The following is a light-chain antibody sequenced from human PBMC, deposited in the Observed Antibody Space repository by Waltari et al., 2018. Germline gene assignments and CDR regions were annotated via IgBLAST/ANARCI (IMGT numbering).Light chain of an antibody. CDR3: SSYTSSSTLV. V-gene: IGLV2-14*01. J-gene: IGLJ1*01. CDR2: EFS. CDR1: SSDVGGSNY. Sequence: QSALTQPASVSGSPGQSITISCTGTSSDVGGSNYVSLYQQHPGKAPQLMIYEFSNRPSGVSNRFSGSKSGNTASLTISGLQAEDEADYYCSSYTSSSTLVFGTGTKVTVL.